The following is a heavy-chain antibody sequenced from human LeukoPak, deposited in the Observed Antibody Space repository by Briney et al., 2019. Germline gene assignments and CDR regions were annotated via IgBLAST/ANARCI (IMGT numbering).Heavy chain of an antibody. Sequence: GGSLRLSCAASGFTFSSXXXXXVRQAPGKGLEWVSALSGSGGSTXYADSVEGRFTISRDNSKNTLYLQMNSLRAEDTAVYYCAKDRAYAFDIWGQGTMVTVSS. CDR3: AKDRAYAFDI. CDR1: GFTFSSXX. D-gene: IGHD3-10*01. CDR2: LSGSGGST. V-gene: IGHV3-23*01. J-gene: IGHJ3*02.